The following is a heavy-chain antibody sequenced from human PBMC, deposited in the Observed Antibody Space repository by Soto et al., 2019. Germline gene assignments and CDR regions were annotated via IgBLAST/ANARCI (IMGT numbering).Heavy chain of an antibody. CDR2: ISGSGGDS. D-gene: IGHD3-22*01. CDR1: GFTFSSYA. Sequence: GGSLRLSCAASGFTFSSYAMSWIRQAPGKGLEWVSTISGSGGDSYYADSVKGRFTISRDNSKNTLYLQMNSLRAEDTAVYYCAKSLYYYDSSGYYQWYFDYWGQGTVVTVSS. V-gene: IGHV3-23*01. CDR3: AKSLYYYDSSGYYQWYFDY. J-gene: IGHJ4*02.